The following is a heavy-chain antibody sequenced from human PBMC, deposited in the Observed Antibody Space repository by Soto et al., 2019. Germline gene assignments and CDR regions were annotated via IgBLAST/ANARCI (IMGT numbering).Heavy chain of an antibody. CDR3: ARVWTTVTNWFDP. J-gene: IGHJ5*02. Sequence: QVQLQESGPGLVKPSGTLSLTCAVSGGSISSSNWWRWVRQPPGKGLEWIGEIYHSGSTNYNPSLKSRVTISVDQSKNQSSLKLSSVTAAATAVYYCARVWTTVTNWFDPWGQGTLVTVSS. CDR1: GGSISSSNW. V-gene: IGHV4-4*02. D-gene: IGHD4-17*01. CDR2: IYHSGST.